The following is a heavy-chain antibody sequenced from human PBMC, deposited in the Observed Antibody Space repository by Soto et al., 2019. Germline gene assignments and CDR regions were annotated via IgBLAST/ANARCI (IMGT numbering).Heavy chain of an antibody. CDR1: GFIFRDYP. CDR3: AKRSIITGGAFDM. Sequence: EVQLLESGGGFVQPGGSLRLSCVVSGFIFRDYPMGWVRQAPGKGLEWVSATTATGGSTFYADSVKGRFTISSDNSINTLYLQMNNLRAEDSAVYSCAKRSIITGGAFDMWGQGTMLTGSS. J-gene: IGHJ3*02. D-gene: IGHD3-3*02. CDR2: TTATGGST. V-gene: IGHV3-23*01.